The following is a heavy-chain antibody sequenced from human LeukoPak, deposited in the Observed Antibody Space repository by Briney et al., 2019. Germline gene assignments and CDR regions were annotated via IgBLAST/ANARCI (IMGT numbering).Heavy chain of an antibody. CDR1: GGTFSSYA. D-gene: IGHD3-10*01. J-gene: IGHJ4*02. CDR2: ISANGDT. V-gene: IGHV1-18*01. Sequence: ASVKVSCKASGGTFSSYAISWVRQAPGQGPEWMGWISANGDTKYAQKVQGRVTMTTDTSTSTVYMELGSLRSDDSAVYYCARMRDSNAGNYFDFWGQGTLVTVPS. CDR3: ARMRDSNAGNYFDF.